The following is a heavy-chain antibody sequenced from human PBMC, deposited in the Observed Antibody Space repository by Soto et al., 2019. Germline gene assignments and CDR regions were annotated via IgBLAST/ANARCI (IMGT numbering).Heavy chain of an antibody. D-gene: IGHD6-19*01. J-gene: IGHJ5*02. Sequence: QVTLKESGPVLVKPTETLTLRCTVSGLSITDSAMGVSWIRQPPGQPLEWLAHIASSGEKSYRTFLKSRLAISKDTSKSQIVLTMTNMDPADTATYYCARRHLAVAVSPWFDPWGQGIPVTVSS. CDR1: GLSITDSAMG. CDR2: IASSGEK. CDR3: ARRHLAVAVSPWFDP. V-gene: IGHV2-26*01.